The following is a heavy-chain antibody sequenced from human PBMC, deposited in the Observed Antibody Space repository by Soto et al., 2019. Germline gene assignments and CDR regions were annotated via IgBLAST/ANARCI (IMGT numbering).Heavy chain of an antibody. V-gene: IGHV3-49*03. Sequence: PGGSLRLSCTASGFTFGDYAMSWFRKAPGKGLEWVGFIRSKAYGGTTEYAASVKGRFTISRDDSKSIAYLQMNSLKTEDTAVYYCTRGRSITIFGVVAEFDYWGQGTLVTVSS. J-gene: IGHJ4*02. CDR3: TRGRSITIFGVVAEFDY. CDR1: GFTFGDYA. CDR2: IRSKAYGGTT. D-gene: IGHD3-3*01.